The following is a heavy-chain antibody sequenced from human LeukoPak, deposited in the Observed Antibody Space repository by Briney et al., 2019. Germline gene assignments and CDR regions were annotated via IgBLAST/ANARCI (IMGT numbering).Heavy chain of an antibody. V-gene: IGHV4-61*02. J-gene: IGHJ4*02. D-gene: IGHD3-10*01. CDR2: IYTSGST. Sequence: SETLSLTCTVSGGSISSGSYYWSWIRQPAGKGLEWIGRIYTSGSTNYNPSLKSRVTISVDTSKNQFSLKLSSVTAADTAVYYCASGRLLWFGEPIALDYWGQGTLVTVSS. CDR1: GGSISSGSYY. CDR3: ASGRLLWFGEPIALDY.